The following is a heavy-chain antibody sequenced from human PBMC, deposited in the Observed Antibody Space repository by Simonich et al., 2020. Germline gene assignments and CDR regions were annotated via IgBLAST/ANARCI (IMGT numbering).Heavy chain of an antibody. Sequence: QVQLVQSGAEVKKPGASVKVSCKASGYTFTGYYMHWVRQAPGQGLEWKGRSNPNSGGTNYAQKVKGRVTMTRDTSISTAYMELSRLRSDDTAVYYCARDRAARYYYYYYMDVWGKGTTVTVSS. D-gene: IGHD6-6*01. CDR2: SNPNSGGT. CDR3: ARDRAARYYYYYYMDV. CDR1: GYTFTGYY. J-gene: IGHJ6*03. V-gene: IGHV1-2*02.